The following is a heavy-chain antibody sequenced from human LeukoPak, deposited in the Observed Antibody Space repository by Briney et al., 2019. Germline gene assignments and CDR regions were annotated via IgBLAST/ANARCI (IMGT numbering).Heavy chain of an antibody. D-gene: IGHD2-21*02. CDR2: INPHSGGT. V-gene: IGHV1-2*02. CDR1: GYSFTSNV. J-gene: IGHJ6*03. Sequence: GASVKVSCKASGYSFTSNVISWVRQAPGQGLEWMGWINPHSGGTNYAQEFQGRVTMTRDTSISTAYMELSSLRPDDTAVYSCARGVTARGFYYYMDIWGNGTTVTISS. CDR3: ARGVTARGFYYYMDI.